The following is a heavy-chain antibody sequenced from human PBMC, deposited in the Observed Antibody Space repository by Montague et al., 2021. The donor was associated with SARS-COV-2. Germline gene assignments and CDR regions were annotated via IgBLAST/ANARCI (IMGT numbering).Heavy chain of an antibody. Sequence: SETLSLTCAVYGGSLSDYHWTWIRQSPGGGLEWIGQINYGGSTKYNPSLRSRVTISIDTSKNQFSLKLTSVTAADTAVYYCVRGSWHIVVVTAIRDGYYGMDVWGQGTTVTVSS. CDR1: GGSLSDYH. D-gene: IGHD2-21*02. CDR2: INYGGST. CDR3: VRGSWHIVVVTAIRDGYYGMDV. J-gene: IGHJ6*02. V-gene: IGHV4-34*01.